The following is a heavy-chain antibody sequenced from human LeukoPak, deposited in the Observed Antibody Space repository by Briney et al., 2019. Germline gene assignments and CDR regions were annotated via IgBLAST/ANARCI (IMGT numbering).Heavy chain of an antibody. V-gene: IGHV3-23*01. J-gene: IGHJ4*02. Sequence: GGSLRLSCAASGFTFSSYAMSWVRQAPGKGLEWASAISGSGGSTYYADSVKGRFTISRDNSKNTLYLQMNSLRAEDTAVYYCAKFPGTYYDFWSGYHFDYWGQGTLVTVSS. D-gene: IGHD3-3*01. CDR2: ISGSGGST. CDR1: GFTFSSYA. CDR3: AKFPGTYYDFWSGYHFDY.